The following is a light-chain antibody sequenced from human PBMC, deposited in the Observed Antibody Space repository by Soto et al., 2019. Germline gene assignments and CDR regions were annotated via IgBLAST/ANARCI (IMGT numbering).Light chain of an antibody. CDR2: ANS. V-gene: IGLV1-40*01. J-gene: IGLJ1*01. Sequence: QSVLTQPPSVSGAPGQRVTISCTGSSSNIGAGFDVHWYQHLPGTAPKLLIYANSNRPSGVPDRFSGSKSGTSSSLAITGLQAEYEADYYCQSYDSNLSGSKVFGTGTKLTVL. CDR3: QSYDSNLSGSKV. CDR1: SSNIGAGFD.